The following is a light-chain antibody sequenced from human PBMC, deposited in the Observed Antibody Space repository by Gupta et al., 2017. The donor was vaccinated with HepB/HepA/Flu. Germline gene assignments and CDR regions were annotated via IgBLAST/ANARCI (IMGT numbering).Light chain of an antibody. V-gene: IGLV8-61*01. CDR3: VLYMGSGISV. Sequence: QTVVTQEPSLSVSPGGTVTLTCGLSSGSVSTSYYPSWYQQTPGQAPRTLIYNTNTRSSGVPDRFSGPILGNRAALTITGAQADDESDYYCVLYMGSGISVFGGGTKLTVL. CDR1: SGSVSTSYY. J-gene: IGLJ2*01. CDR2: NTN.